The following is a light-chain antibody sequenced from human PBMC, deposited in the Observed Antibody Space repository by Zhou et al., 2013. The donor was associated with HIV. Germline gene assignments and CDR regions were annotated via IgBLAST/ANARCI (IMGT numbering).Light chain of an antibody. CDR3: AAWDARMKTLI. CDR1: SSNIGSNY. J-gene: IGLJ2*01. CDR2: KNN. Sequence: QSVLTQPPSASGTPGQRVTISCSGSSSNIGSNYVYWYQQLLGMAPKLLIYKNNQRPSGVPDRFSGSKSGTSASLAISGLRSEDEADYCCAAWDARMKTLIFGGGTRLTVL. V-gene: IGLV1-47*01.